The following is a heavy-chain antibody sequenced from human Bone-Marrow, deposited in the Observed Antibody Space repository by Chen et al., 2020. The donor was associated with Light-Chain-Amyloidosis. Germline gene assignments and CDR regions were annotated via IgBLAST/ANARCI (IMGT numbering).Heavy chain of an antibody. Sequence: EVRLLESGGGLVQPGGSLRLSCAVAGFTFRHYAMNWVRQATGKGLQWISSISETGANTDYEDSVKGRFTISRDNSNIMLYLQLTSLRAEDTAVYYCAKQYLVGGWGQGTLVTVSS. CDR1: GFTFRHYA. D-gene: IGHD6-13*01. V-gene: IGHV3-23*01. CDR3: AKQYLVGG. J-gene: IGHJ4*02. CDR2: ISETGANT.